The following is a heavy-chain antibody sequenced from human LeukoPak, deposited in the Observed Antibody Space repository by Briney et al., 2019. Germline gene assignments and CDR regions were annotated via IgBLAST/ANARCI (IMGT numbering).Heavy chain of an antibody. Sequence: GGSLRLSCGASGFTFSSYGMHWVRQAPGKGLEWVAVIWYDGSNKYYADSVKGRLTIPRDHSRNTLDLPMNSLRAEDTAVYYCAKVLGYCSGGTCYSDSVYWGQGTLVTVSS. J-gene: IGHJ4*02. D-gene: IGHD2-15*01. V-gene: IGHV3-33*06. CDR1: GFTFSSYG. CDR3: AKVLGYCSGGTCYSDSVY. CDR2: IWYDGSNK.